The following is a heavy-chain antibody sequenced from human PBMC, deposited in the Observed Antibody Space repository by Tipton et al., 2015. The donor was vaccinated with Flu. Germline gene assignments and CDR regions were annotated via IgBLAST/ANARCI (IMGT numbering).Heavy chain of an antibody. CDR3: ARMTTALNFDY. V-gene: IGHV4-59*01. J-gene: IGHJ4*02. D-gene: IGHD4-11*01. CDR1: GGSISSYY. Sequence: LRLSCTVSGGSISSYYWSWIRQPPGKGLEWIGYIYYSGSTNYNPSLKSRVTISVDTCKNQFSLKLSSVTAADTAVYYCARMTTALNFDYWGQGTLVTVSS. CDR2: IYYSGST.